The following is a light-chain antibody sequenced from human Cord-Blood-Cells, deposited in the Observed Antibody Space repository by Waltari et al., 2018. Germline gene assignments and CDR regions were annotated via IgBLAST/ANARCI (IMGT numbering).Light chain of an antibody. Sequence: QSALTQPAAVSGSPGQSITISCPGTSSDVGSYNLLSWYQQHPGKAPNTMIYEVSKRPSGVANRFSGSKSGNTASLTISGLQAEDEADYYCCSSAGISTVVFGVGTKLTVL. J-gene: IGLJ2*01. V-gene: IGLV2-23*02. CDR2: EVS. CDR1: SSDVGSYNL. CDR3: CSSAGISTVV.